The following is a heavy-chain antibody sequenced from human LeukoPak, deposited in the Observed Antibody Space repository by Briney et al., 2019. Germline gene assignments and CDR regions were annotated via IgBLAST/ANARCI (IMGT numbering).Heavy chain of an antibody. CDR2: ISSSSSYI. J-gene: IGHJ4*02. CDR1: GFTFSSYS. CDR3: ARAGEIVVVVAATPVFDY. Sequence: PGGSLRLSCAASGFTFSSYSMNWVRQAPGKGLEWVSSISSSSSYIYYADSVKGRFTISRDNAKNSLYLQMNSLRAEDTAVYYCARAGEIVVVVAATPVFDYWGQGTLVTVSS. V-gene: IGHV3-21*01. D-gene: IGHD2-15*01.